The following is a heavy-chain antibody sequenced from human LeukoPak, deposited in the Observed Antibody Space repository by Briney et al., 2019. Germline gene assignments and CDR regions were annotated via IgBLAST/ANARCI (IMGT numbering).Heavy chain of an antibody. CDR2: ISSSSSYI. Sequence: PGGSLRLSCAASGFTFSSYSMNWVRQAPGKGLEWVSSISSSSSYIYYADPVKGRFTISRDNAKNSLYLQMNSLRAEDTAVYYCARDRGRIHPFDPWGQGTLVTVSS. CDR3: ARDRGRIHPFDP. CDR1: GFTFSSYS. D-gene: IGHD2-21*01. J-gene: IGHJ5*02. V-gene: IGHV3-21*01.